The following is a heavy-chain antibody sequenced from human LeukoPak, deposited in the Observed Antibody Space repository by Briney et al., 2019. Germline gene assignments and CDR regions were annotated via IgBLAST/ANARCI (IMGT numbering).Heavy chain of an antibody. V-gene: IGHV4-61*02. CDR2: IYTSGST. CDR3: ARVFFSYPLVGDYYYYMDV. CDR1: GGSISSGSYY. J-gene: IGHJ6*03. D-gene: IGHD3-3*01. Sequence: SETLSLTCTVSGGSISSGSYYWSWIRQPAGKGLEWIGRIYTSGSTNYNPSLKSRVTISVDTSKNQFSLKLSSVTAADTAVYYCARVFFSYPLVGDYYYYMDVWGKGTTVTVSS.